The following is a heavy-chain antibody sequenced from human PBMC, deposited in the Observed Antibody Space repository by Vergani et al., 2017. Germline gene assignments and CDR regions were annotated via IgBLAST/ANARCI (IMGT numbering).Heavy chain of an antibody. J-gene: IGHJ4*02. CDR3: ARDSMAVPFKY. CDR2: ISGSGGST. D-gene: IGHD2-8*01. V-gene: IGHV3-23*01. Sequence: EVQLLESGGGLVQPGGSLRLSCVASGFTFSNYAMSWVRQAPGKGLEWVSAISGSGGSTYYADSVKGRCTISRDNSKNTLYLQMNSLRAEDTAVYYCARDSMAVPFKYWGQGTLVTVSS. CDR1: GFTFSNYA.